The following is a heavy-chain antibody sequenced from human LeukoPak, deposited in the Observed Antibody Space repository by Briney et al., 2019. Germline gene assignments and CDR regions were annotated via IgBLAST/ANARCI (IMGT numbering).Heavy chain of an antibody. V-gene: IGHV4-4*02. CDR1: GGSISSSAW. CDR2: INDRGTI. J-gene: IGHJ4*02. CDR3: ARGRTLPIVVVIFPDALYFDY. D-gene: IGHD3-22*01. Sequence: PSETLSLTCAVFGGSISSSAWWTWVRQSPGKGLERIGEINDRGTINYNPSLQRRVSISVDKSKNQFSLKLSSVTAADTAVYYCARGRTLPIVVVIFPDALYFDYWGQGTLVTVSS.